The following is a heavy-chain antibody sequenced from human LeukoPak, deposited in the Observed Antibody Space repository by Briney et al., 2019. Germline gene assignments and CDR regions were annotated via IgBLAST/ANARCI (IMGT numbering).Heavy chain of an antibody. J-gene: IGHJ4*02. D-gene: IGHD3-9*01. CDR1: GYTFTNYY. CDR2: INPSGGIT. Sequence: GASVEVSCKASGYTFTNYYMHWVRQAPGQGLEWMGTINPSGGITSYAQKFQGRVSMTRDTSTRTVYMELRNLRSEDTAVYYCARDHATIGKYDYWGQGSLVTVSS. CDR3: ARDHATIGKYDY. V-gene: IGHV1-46*01.